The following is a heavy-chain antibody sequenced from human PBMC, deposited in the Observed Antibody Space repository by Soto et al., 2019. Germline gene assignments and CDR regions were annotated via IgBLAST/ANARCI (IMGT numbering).Heavy chain of an antibody. Sequence: GGSLRLSCAASEFTFSSYAMSWVRQAPGKGLEWVSAISGSGGSTYYADSVKGRFTISRDNSKNTLYLQMNSLRAEDTAVYYCAKDRSSSWYGGYNDYWGQGTLVTVSS. CDR3: AKDRSSSWYGGYNDY. J-gene: IGHJ4*02. CDR1: EFTFSSYA. CDR2: ISGSGGST. V-gene: IGHV3-23*01. D-gene: IGHD6-13*01.